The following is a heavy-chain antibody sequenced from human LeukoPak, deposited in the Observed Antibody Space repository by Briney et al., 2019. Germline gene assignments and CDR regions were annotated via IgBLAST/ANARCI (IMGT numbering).Heavy chain of an antibody. CDR2: ISLSGVT. V-gene: IGHV4-4*02. Sequence: PSGTLSLTCGVSGGSISSTNWWSWVRQPPGQGLEWIGEISLSGVTNYNPSLKSRVTMSLDRSKNHLSLTLTSVTAADTAVYYCSRESGAFSPFGYWGQGTLVTVSS. CDR3: SRESGAFSPFGY. J-gene: IGHJ4*02. CDR1: GGSISSTNW. D-gene: IGHD1-26*01.